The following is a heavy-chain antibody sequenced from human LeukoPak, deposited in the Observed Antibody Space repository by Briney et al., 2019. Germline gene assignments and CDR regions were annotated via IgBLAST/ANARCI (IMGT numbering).Heavy chain of an antibody. V-gene: IGHV1-46*01. CDR2: INPSGGST. CDR1: GYTFTSYY. J-gene: IGHJ4*02. D-gene: IGHD2-2*01. CDR3: ARGRGYQLLGGTFDY. Sequence: ASVKVSCKASGYTFTSYYMHWVGQAPGQGLEWMGIINPSGGSTSYAHKFQGRVTMTRDTSTSTVYMELSSLRSEDTAVYYCARGRGYQLLGGTFDYWGREPWSPSPQ.